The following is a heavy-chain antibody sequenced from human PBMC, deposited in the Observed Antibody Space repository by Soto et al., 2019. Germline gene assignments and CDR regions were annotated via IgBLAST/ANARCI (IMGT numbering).Heavy chain of an antibody. CDR3: VKDESINWYSGHFRH. CDR2: INWNSGSL. D-gene: IGHD6-13*01. Sequence: LRLSCAASGFTFDDSAMHWVRPVPGKGLEWVSGINWNSGSLGYADSVKGRFAISRDNAKNSLHLQMKSLRAEDTAFYYCVKDESINWYSGHFRHWGQGTLVTVSS. CDR1: GFTFDDSA. J-gene: IGHJ1*01. V-gene: IGHV3-9*01.